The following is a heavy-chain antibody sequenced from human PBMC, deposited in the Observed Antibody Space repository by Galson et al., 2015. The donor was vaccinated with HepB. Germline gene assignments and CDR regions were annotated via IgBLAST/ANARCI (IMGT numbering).Heavy chain of an antibody. CDR2: IVVGSGNT. J-gene: IGHJ5*02. Sequence: SVKVSCKASGGTFSGYVTRSAVQWVRQARGQRLEWIGWIVVGSGNTNYAQKFQERVTLTRDMSTSTAYMELSSLRSDDTAVYYCAADPYYDDKSGYSNLFDPWGQGTLVTVSS. V-gene: IGHV1-58*01. D-gene: IGHD3-22*01. CDR3: AADPYYDDKSGYSNLFDP. CDR1: GGTFSGYVTRSA.